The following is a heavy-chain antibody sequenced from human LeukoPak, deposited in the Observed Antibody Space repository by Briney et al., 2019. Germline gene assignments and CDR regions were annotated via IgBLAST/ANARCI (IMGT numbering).Heavy chain of an antibody. V-gene: IGHV3-21*04. CDR2: ISSSSSYI. CDR1: GFTFSSYS. Sequence: GGSLRLSCAASGFTFSSYSMNWVRQAPGKGLEWVASISSSSSYIYYADSVKGRFTISRDNAKNSLYLQMNSLRVEDTAVYYCAKEGRSLQTYWGQGTLVTVSS. CDR3: AKEGRSLQTY. D-gene: IGHD5-24*01. J-gene: IGHJ4*02.